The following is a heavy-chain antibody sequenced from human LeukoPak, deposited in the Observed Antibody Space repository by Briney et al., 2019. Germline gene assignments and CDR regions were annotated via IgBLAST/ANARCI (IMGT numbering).Heavy chain of an antibody. J-gene: IGHJ3*02. D-gene: IGHD6-13*01. V-gene: IGHV3-30*04. CDR3: ARAISYSSWSFNFYCAFDI. CDR1: GFTFSSYA. Sequence: GGSLRLSCAASGFTFSSYAMHWVRQAPGKGLEWVALILYDGSNKYYADSVKGRFTISRDNAKNSLYLQMNSLRAEDTAVYYCARAISYSSWSFNFYCAFDIWGQGTMVTVSS. CDR2: ILYDGSNK.